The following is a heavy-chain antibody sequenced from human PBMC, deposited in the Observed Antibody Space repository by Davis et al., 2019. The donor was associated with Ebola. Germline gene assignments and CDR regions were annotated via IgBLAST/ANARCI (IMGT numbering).Heavy chain of an antibody. V-gene: IGHV3-7*01. D-gene: IGHD3-3*01. J-gene: IGHJ4*02. CDR3: ARDHPYDFWSGPNFDY. CDR2: IKQDGSEK. Sequence: GESLKISCAASGFTFSSYWMSWVRQAPGKGLEWVANIKQDGSEKYYVDSVKGRFTISRDNAKNSLYLQMNSLRAEDTAVYYCARDHPYDFWSGPNFDYWGQGTLVTVSS. CDR1: GFTFSSYW.